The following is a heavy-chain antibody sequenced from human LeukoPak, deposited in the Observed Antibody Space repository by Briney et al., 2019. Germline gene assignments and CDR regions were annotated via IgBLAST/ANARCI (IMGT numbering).Heavy chain of an antibody. V-gene: IGHV3-23*01. J-gene: IGHJ4*02. CDR3: AKDPYYYDSSGPLLEYFDY. CDR2: ISGSGGST. CDR1: GGSISSSSYY. D-gene: IGHD3-22*01. Sequence: ETLSLTCTVSGGSISSSSYYWGWIRQPPGKGLEWVSAISGSGGSTYYADSVKGRFTISRDNSKNTLYLQMNSLRAEDTAVYYCAKDPYYYDSSGPLLEYFDYWGQGTLVTVSS.